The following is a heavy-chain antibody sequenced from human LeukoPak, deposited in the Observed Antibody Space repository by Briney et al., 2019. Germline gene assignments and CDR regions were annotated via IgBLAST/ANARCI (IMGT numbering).Heavy chain of an antibody. J-gene: IGHJ4*02. V-gene: IGHV3-21*01. CDR2: ISSSSSYI. Sequence: GGSLRLSCAASGFTFSSYSMNWVRQAPGKGLEWVSSISSSSSYIYYADSVEGRFTISRDNAKNSLYLQMNSLSTEDTAVYYCARVYYDSSGYYDYWGQGTLVTVSS. CDR1: GFTFSSYS. CDR3: ARVYYDSSGYYDY. D-gene: IGHD3-22*01.